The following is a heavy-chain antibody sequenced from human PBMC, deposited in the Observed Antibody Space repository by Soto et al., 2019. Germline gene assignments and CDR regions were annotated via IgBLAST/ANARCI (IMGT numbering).Heavy chain of an antibody. CDR2: VYWDDTD. CDR1: GFSLTSTGVG. J-gene: IGHJ5*02. V-gene: IGHV2-5*02. D-gene: IGHD6-13*01. CDR3: AHEGYGSENWYDP. Sequence: QISLEESGATLVQPTQTLTLTCTFSGFSLTSTGVGVGWIRQPPGKALEWLALVYWDDTDRYSPSLKARLTSTKDTSKDQVVLTMIYTDPVDAATYYCAHEGYGSENWYDPWGQGTLVTVSS.